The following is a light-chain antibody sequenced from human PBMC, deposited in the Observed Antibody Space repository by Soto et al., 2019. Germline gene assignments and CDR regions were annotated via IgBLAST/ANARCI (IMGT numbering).Light chain of an antibody. V-gene: IGKV3-20*01. CDR3: QQYGSSPRT. CDR1: QSVTSNF. Sequence: ETVITPSPGALSVPLGERATLSCRASQSVTSNFLAWYQHTPGQAPRLLIYDASSRAAGIPDRFSGSGSGTDFILTISRLEPGDFAVYYCQQYGSSPRTFGQGTRLEIK. CDR2: DAS. J-gene: IGKJ5*01.